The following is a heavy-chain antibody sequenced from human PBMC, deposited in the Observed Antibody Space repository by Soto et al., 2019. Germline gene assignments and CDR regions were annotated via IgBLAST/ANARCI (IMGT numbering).Heavy chain of an antibody. CDR1: GGSFSGYY. CDR3: VREAAVDTAMVTYADY. V-gene: IGHV4-34*01. CDR2: INHSGST. D-gene: IGHD5-18*01. Sequence: SETLSLTCAVYGGSFSGYYWSWIRQPPGKGLEWIGEINHSGSTNYNPSLKSRVTISVDTSNNQFSLKLSSVTAADTAVYYCVREAAVDTAMVTYADYWGQGTLVTVSS. J-gene: IGHJ4*02.